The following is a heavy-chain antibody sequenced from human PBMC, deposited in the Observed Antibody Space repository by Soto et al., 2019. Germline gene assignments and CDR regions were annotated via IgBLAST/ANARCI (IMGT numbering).Heavy chain of an antibody. V-gene: IGHV3-33*01. CDR3: ARGFGDNWNTGGYNWFDF. Sequence: GGSLRLSCAASGFTFSNYGMHWVRQAPGKGLEWVAVIWYDGSEKYYADSVKGRFTISRDNSKNTLYLQMNSLRVEDTAVYYCARGFGDNWNTGGYNWFDFWGQGTLVTVSS. CDR1: GFTFSNYG. J-gene: IGHJ5*01. D-gene: IGHD1-1*01. CDR2: IWYDGSEK.